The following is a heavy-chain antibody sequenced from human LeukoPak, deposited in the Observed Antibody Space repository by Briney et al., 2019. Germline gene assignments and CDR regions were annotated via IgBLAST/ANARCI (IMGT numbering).Heavy chain of an antibody. J-gene: IGHJ4*02. CDR3: ARGRYNWNYDY. V-gene: IGHV4-34*01. CDR1: GGPFSGYY. D-gene: IGHD1-7*01. Sequence: SETLSLTCAVYGGPFSGYYWSWIRQPPGKGLEWIGEINHSGSTNYNPPLKSRVTISVDTSKNQFSLKLSSVTAADTAVYYCARGRYNWNYDYWGQGTLVTVSS. CDR2: INHSGST.